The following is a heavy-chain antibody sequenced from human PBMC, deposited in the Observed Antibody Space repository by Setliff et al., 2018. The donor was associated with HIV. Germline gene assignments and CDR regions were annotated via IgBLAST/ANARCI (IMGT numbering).Heavy chain of an antibody. D-gene: IGHD1-7*01. J-gene: IGHJ4*02. CDR2: ISTFDRSI. Sequence: GASVKVSCKASGYTFTNYGVSWVRQAPGQGLEWMGWISTFDRSINYDDKFEGRVTMTRDTSTSTAYMELRSLKSDDTAVYYCARVWDWNYDLGYWGQGTLVTVSS. V-gene: IGHV1-18*01. CDR1: GYTFTNYG. CDR3: ARVWDWNYDLGY.